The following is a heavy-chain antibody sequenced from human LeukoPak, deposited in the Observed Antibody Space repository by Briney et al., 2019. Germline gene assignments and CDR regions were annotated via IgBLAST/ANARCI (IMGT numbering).Heavy chain of an antibody. CDR2: ISSSGGST. Sequence: GGTLRLSCSASGFSFSSYSMHWVRQAPGKGLEYVSAISSSGGSTYNADSVKRRFTISRDNSKNTLYLQMSSLRAADTAVYHSMKSAYYDILTGYCTWFDPWGQGTLVTVSS. J-gene: IGHJ5*02. V-gene: IGHV3-64D*06. CDR1: GFSFSSYS. CDR3: MKSAYYDILTGYCTWFDP. D-gene: IGHD3-9*01.